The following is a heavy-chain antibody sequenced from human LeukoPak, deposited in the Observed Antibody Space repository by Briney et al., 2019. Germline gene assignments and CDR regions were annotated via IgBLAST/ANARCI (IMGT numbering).Heavy chain of an antibody. CDR2: FYSGGTI. CDR3: ARDPRNSGSGSHFEF. V-gene: IGHV3-66*01. J-gene: IGHJ4*02. CDR1: GFSVSTNY. D-gene: IGHD3-10*01. Sequence: GGSLRLSCAASGFSVSTNYMSWVRQAPGKGLEWVSVFYSGGTIRYADSVKGGFTISRDVSKNTVHLQMNSLRAEDTAVYYCARDPRNSGSGSHFEFWGQGTLVTVSS.